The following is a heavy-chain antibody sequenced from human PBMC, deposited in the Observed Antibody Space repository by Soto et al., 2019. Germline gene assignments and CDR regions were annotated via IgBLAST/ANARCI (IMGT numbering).Heavy chain of an antibody. CDR1: GFTFRSYG. Sequence: GGSLRLSCAASGFTFRSYGMHWVRQAPGKGLEWVAIISYDGSNKYYADSVKGRFTISRDISKNTLYLQMNSLRGEDTAVYYCAKDQYDSSCHKYYYYGMYVWGQGTTVPVSS. V-gene: IGHV3-30*18. CDR3: AKDQYDSSCHKYYYYGMYV. D-gene: IGHD3-22*01. J-gene: IGHJ6*02. CDR2: ISYDGSNK.